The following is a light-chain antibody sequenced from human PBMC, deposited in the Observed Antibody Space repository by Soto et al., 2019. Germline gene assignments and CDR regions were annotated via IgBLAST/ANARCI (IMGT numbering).Light chain of an antibody. CDR3: CSYAGGSSFV. CDR2: EGR. Sequence: QSVLTQPASMSGSPGQSITISCTETSRDVGSYGLVSWYQQHLGKAPKLMIYEGRKRPSGVSNRFSGSKSGNTASLTISGLQAEDEADYYCCSYAGGSSFVFGSGTKVTVL. V-gene: IGLV2-23*01. J-gene: IGLJ1*01. CDR1: SRDVGSYGL.